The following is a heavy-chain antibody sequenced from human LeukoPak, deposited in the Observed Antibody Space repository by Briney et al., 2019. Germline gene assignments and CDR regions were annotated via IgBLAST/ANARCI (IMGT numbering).Heavy chain of an antibody. D-gene: IGHD2-15*01. CDR1: GFTVSSNY. V-gene: IGHV3-66*01. CDR2: IYSGGST. J-gene: IGHJ4*02. Sequence: GGSLRLSCAASGFTVSSNYMSWVRQAPGKGLEWVSVIYSGGSTYYADSVKGRFTISRDNSKNTLYLQMNSLRAEDTAVYYCAKAASLGYCSGGSCYPQSPFDYWGQGTLVTVSS. CDR3: AKAASLGYCSGGSCYPQSPFDY.